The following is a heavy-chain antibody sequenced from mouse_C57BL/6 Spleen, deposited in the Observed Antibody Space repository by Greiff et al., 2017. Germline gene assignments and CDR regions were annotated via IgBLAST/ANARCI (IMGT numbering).Heavy chain of an antibody. V-gene: IGHV5-6*01. CDR2: ISSGGSYT. CDR1: GFTFSSYG. D-gene: IGHD2-5*01. Sequence: EVNLVESGGDLVKPGGSLKLSCAASGFTFSSYGMSWVRQTPDKMLEWVATISSGGSYTYYPDSVKGRFTISRDNAKNTLYLQMSSLKSEDTAMYYCARHSKYYFDYWGQGTTLTVSS. CDR3: ARHSKYYFDY. J-gene: IGHJ2*01.